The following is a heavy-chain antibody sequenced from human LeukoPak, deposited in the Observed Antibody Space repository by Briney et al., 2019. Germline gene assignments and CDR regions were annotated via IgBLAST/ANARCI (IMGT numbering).Heavy chain of an antibody. V-gene: IGHV3-23*01. Sequence: GGSLRLSCAASGFIFSSYAMSWVRQAPGKGLEWVSTISGSGGSTYYADSVKGRFTISRDNSKNTVYLQMNSLRAEDTAVYYCAKDRSCINDVRHGDFDYWGQGTLVTVSS. CDR2: ISGSGGST. J-gene: IGHJ4*02. CDR3: AKDRSCINDVRHGDFDY. CDR1: GFIFSSYA. D-gene: IGHD2-8*01.